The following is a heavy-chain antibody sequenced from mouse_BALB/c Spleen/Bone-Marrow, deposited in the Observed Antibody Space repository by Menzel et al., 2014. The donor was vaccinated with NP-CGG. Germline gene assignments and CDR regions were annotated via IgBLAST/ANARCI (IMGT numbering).Heavy chain of an antibody. CDR3: ARVSSTMITTVFAY. CDR1: GFSLTSYG. D-gene: IGHD2-4*01. Sequence: VQRVESGPGLVAPSQRLSIPCTVSGFSLTSYGLHWVRQPPGKGLEWLGVIWAGGSTNYNSALMSRLSISKDNSKSQVFLKMNSLQTDDTAMYYCARVSSTMITTVFAYWGQGTLVTVSA. J-gene: IGHJ3*01. CDR2: IWAGGST. V-gene: IGHV2-9*02.